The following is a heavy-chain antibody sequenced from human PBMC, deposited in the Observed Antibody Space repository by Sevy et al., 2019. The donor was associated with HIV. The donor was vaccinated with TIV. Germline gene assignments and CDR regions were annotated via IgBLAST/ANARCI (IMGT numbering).Heavy chain of an antibody. V-gene: IGHV3-23*01. CDR3: AKDLRTVTTFSPAYCFDY. J-gene: IGHJ4*01. Sequence: GGSLRLSCAASGFTFSSYAMSWVRQAPGKGLEWVSAISGSGGSTYYADSVKGRFTISRDNAKNTLYLQMNSLRAEDTSVYYCAKDLRTVTTFSPAYCFDYWGQGTLVTVSS. D-gene: IGHD4-17*01. CDR1: GFTFSSYA. CDR2: ISGSGGST.